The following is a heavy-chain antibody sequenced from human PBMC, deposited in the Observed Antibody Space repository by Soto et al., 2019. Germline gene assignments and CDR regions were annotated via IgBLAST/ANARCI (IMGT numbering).Heavy chain of an antibody. CDR3: ARVAHCISSSCYGRIYGMDV. J-gene: IGHJ6*02. Sequence: SETLSLTCTVSGGSISSYYWSWIRQPPGKGLEWIGYIYYSGSTNYNPSLKSRVTISVDTSKNQFSLKLSSVTAADTAVYYCARVAHCISSSCYGRIYGMDVWGQGTTVTVSS. V-gene: IGHV4-59*01. D-gene: IGHD2-2*01. CDR1: GGSISSYY. CDR2: IYYSGST.